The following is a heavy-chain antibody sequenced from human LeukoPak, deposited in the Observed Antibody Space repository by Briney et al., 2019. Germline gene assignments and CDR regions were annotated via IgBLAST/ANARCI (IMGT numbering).Heavy chain of an antibody. CDR2: IYPGDSDT. J-gene: IGHJ4*02. V-gene: IGHV5-51*01. Sequence: PGASLQISCKGSGYSFTSYWIGWVRQMPGKGLEWMGIIYPGDSDTSYSPSFQGQVTISADKSISTAYLQWSSLKASDTAMYYCARLYYDFWSGAGAPYYFDYWGQGTLVTVSS. CDR3: ARLYYDFWSGAGAPYYFDY. CDR1: GYSFTSYW. D-gene: IGHD3-3*01.